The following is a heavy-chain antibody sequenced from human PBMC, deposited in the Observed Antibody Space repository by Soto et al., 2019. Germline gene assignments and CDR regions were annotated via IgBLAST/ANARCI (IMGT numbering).Heavy chain of an antibody. CDR2: VIPIFGTA. CDR3: ASSDNYYDSGGSPLAFDI. CDR1: GGTFSSYG. D-gene: IGHD3-22*01. J-gene: IGHJ3*02. Sequence: ASVKVSCKASGGTFSSYGSSWVRQAPGQGLEGIGGVIPIFGTANYAQKLQGRVTITADASTTTAYMDLRSLSSEATAVYYCASSDNYYDSGGSPLAFDIWGQGTLVTVSS. V-gene: IGHV1-69*13.